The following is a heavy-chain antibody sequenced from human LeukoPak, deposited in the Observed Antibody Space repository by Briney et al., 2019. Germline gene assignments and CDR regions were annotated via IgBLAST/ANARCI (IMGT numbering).Heavy chain of an antibody. Sequence: SSETLSLTCTVPGGSISSYYWSWIRQPPGKGLEWIGYIYYSGSTNYNPSLKSRVTISVDTSKNQFSLKLSSVTAADTAVYYCASRASGSYPYWGQGTLVTVSS. CDR1: GGSISSYY. CDR2: IYYSGST. CDR3: ASRASGSYPY. J-gene: IGHJ4*02. V-gene: IGHV4-59*01. D-gene: IGHD1-26*01.